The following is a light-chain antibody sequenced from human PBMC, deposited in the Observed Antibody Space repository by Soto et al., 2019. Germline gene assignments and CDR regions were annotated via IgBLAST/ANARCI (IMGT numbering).Light chain of an antibody. J-gene: IGLJ2*01. V-gene: IGLV1-40*01. CDR2: GNS. CDR1: SSNIGAGYD. Sequence: QSVLTQPPSVSGAPGQRVTISCTGSSSNIGAGYDVHWYQLLIYGNSNRPSGVPDRFSGSKSGTSASLAITGLQAEDEADYYCQSSDSSLSVVFGGGTKLTVL. CDR3: QSSDSSLSVV.